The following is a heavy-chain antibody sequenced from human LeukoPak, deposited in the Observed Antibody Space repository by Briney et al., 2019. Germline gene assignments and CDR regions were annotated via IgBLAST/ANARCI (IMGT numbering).Heavy chain of an antibody. CDR2: ISGFNT. CDR3: ARDSPLERHFDY. V-gene: IGHV3-23*01. Sequence: GGSLRLSCTTSGFAFSNYAMNWVRQAPGKGPEWVSGISGFNTYYADSVKGRFTIFRDNSKNTLYLQMNSLRAEDTAVYYCARDSPLERHFDYWGQGTLVTVSS. J-gene: IGHJ4*02. CDR1: GFAFSNYA. D-gene: IGHD1-1*01.